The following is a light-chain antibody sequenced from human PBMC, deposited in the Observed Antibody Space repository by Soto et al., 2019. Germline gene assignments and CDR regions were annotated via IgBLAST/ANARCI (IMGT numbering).Light chain of an antibody. Sequence: EIVLTQSPDKVSLSPCDRATLSCRSIQGLSRGYLAWYQQKAGQAPRLLIYGVSSRATGVSHRFSGSGSGTDFTLTISGLEPEDVAMYYCRHYGDSPPITFGQGTRLEI. CDR2: GVS. J-gene: IGKJ5*01. CDR1: QGLSRGY. V-gene: IGKV3-20*01. CDR3: RHYGDSPPIT.